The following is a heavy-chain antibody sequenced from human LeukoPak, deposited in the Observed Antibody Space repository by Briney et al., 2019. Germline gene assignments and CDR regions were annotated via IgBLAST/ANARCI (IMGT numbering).Heavy chain of an antibody. V-gene: IGHV4-31*03. J-gene: IGHJ5*02. CDR3: ARERYSSSRGWFDP. D-gene: IGHD6-6*01. Sequence: SETLSLTCTVSGGSISSGGYYWSWIRQHPGKGLEWIGYIYYSGSTYYNPSLKSRVTISVDTSKNQFSLKLGSVTAADTAVYYCARERYSSSRGWFDPWGQGTLVTVSS. CDR2: IYYSGST. CDR1: GGSISSGGYY.